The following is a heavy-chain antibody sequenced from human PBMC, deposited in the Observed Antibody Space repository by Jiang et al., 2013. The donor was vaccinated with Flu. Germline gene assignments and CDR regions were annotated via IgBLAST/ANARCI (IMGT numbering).Heavy chain of an antibody. CDR2: IWYDGSNK. CDR1: GFTFSSYG. V-gene: IGHV3-33*01. Sequence: QLVESGGGVVQPGRSLRLSCAASGFTFSSYGMHWVRQAPGKGLEWVAVIWYDGSNKYYADSVKGRFTISRDNSKNTLYLQMNSLRAEDTAVYYCARGGVDPPFFGGDYVGDYWGQGTLVTVSS. CDR3: ARGGVDPPFFGGDYVGDY. J-gene: IGHJ4*02. D-gene: IGHD4-17*01.